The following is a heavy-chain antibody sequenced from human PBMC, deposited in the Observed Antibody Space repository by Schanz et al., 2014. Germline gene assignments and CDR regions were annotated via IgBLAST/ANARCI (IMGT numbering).Heavy chain of an antibody. CDR1: GFTFSTHA. CDR2: LSANGDST. V-gene: IGHV3-23*01. J-gene: IGHJ4*02. CDR3: ARDHTTESYYSAGPPIDY. Sequence: EVQLLESGGGLVQPGGSLRLSCAASGFTFSTHAMSWVRQAPDKGLEWVSGLSANGDSTFYSSSVKGRFTISRDNSKNTLFLQMNSLRAEDTAVYYCARDHTTESYYSAGPPIDYWGQGTLLTVSS. D-gene: IGHD1-26*01.